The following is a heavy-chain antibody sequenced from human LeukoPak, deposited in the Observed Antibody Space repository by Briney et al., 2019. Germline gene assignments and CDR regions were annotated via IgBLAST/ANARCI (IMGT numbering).Heavy chain of an antibody. CDR2: FDPEDGET. V-gene: IGHV1-24*01. Sequence: ASVKVSCKVSGYTLTELSMHWVRQAPGKGLEWMGGFDPEDGETIYAQKLQGRVTMTTDTSTSTAYMELRSLRSDDTAVYYCARGLEWLTRRHTWFDPWGQGTLVTVSS. CDR3: ARGLEWLTRRHTWFDP. D-gene: IGHD3-3*01. CDR1: GYTLTELS. J-gene: IGHJ5*02.